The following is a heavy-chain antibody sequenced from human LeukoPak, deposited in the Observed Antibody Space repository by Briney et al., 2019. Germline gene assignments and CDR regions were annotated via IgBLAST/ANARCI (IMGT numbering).Heavy chain of an antibody. V-gene: IGHV4-59*01. J-gene: IGHJ4*02. CDR3: ASGYGDYSS. CDR1: GGSISSDY. CDR2: IYYSGRT. D-gene: IGHD4-17*01. Sequence: NSSETLSLTCKVSGGSISSDYWTWIRQSPGKGLEWIGYIYYSGRTNYNPSLKSRVTISVDTSKRQFSLKLRSVTVADTAVYYCASGYGDYSSWGQGTLVTVSS.